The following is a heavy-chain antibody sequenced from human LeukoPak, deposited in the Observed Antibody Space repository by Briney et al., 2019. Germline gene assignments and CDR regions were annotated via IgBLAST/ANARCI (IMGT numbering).Heavy chain of an antibody. Sequence: GGSLRLSCAASGYTFSNYAMHWVRQAPGKGLEWVSSISRNSRYIYYADSMRGRFTISRDNAKNSLYLQMNSLKPEDTAVYYCARVAEAAAFDSWGQGTLVTVSS. CDR3: ARVAEAAAFDS. V-gene: IGHV3-21*06. CDR1: GYTFSNYA. J-gene: IGHJ4*02. D-gene: IGHD6-13*01. CDR2: ISRNSRYI.